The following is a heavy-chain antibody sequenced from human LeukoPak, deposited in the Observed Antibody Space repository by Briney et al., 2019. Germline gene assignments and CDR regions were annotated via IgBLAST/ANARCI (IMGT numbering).Heavy chain of an antibody. V-gene: IGHV5-51*01. CDR3: AREVCDSSGSLYFDY. J-gene: IGHJ4*02. Sequence: GESLKISCKGSGYSFTSYWIGWVRQMPGKGLEWMGIIYPGDSDTRYSPSFQGQVTISADKSISTAYLQWSSLKASDTAMYCCAREVCDSSGSLYFDYWGQGTLVTVSS. CDR2: IYPGDSDT. CDR1: GYSFTSYW. D-gene: IGHD3-22*01.